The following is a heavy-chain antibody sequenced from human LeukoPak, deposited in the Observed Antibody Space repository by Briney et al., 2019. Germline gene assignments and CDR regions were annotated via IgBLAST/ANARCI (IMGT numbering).Heavy chain of an antibody. CDR1: GFTFSSYG. Sequence: GGSLRLSCAASGFTFSSYGMHWVRQAPGKGLEWVAVISYDGSNKYYADSVKGRFTISRDNSKNTLYLQMNSLRAEDTAVYYCAKNLYSSSWYDNYGMDVWGKGTTVTVSS. V-gene: IGHV3-30*18. J-gene: IGHJ6*04. D-gene: IGHD6-13*01. CDR3: AKNLYSSSWYDNYGMDV. CDR2: ISYDGSNK.